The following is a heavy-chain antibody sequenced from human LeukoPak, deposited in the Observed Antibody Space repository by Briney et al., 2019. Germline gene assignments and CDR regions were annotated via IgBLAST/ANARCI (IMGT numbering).Heavy chain of an antibody. CDR1: GFTFGDYA. J-gene: IGHJ4*02. V-gene: IGHV3-23*01. CDR2: ISGSGGST. Sequence: GGSLRLSCTASGFTFGDYAMSWVRQAPGKGLEWVSAISGSGGSTYYADSVKGRFTISRDNSKNTLYLQMNSLRAEDTAVYYCAKDNWGRSFSDYWGQGTLVTVSS. CDR3: AKDNWGRSFSDY. D-gene: IGHD3-16*01.